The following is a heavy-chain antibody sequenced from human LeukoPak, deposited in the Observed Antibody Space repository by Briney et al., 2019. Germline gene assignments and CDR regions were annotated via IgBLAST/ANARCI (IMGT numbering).Heavy chain of an antibody. J-gene: IGHJ4*02. V-gene: IGHV4-59*01. D-gene: IGHD2-15*01. CDR2: MYYSGST. CDR3: ARTRGGYCSGGSCYAIPYYFDY. CDR1: SGSISNYY. Sequence: SETLSLTCTVSSGSISNYYWSWIRQPPGKGLEWIGYMYYSGSTHYNPSLKSRVTMSVDTSKKQFSLRLTSLTAADTAVYYCARTRGGYCSGGSCYAIPYYFDYWGQGTLVTVSS.